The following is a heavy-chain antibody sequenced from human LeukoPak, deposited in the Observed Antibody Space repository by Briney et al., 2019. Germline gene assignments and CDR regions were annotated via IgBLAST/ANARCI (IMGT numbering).Heavy chain of an antibody. CDR3: ARVGGADYGDYVAWFDP. Sequence: SETLSLTCTVSGGSISSSSYYWGWIRQPPGKGLEWIGSIYYSGSTYYNPSLKSRVTISVDTSKNQFSLKLSSVTAADTAVYYCARVGGADYGDYVAWFDPWGQGTLVTVSS. CDR1: GGSISSSSYY. D-gene: IGHD4-17*01. J-gene: IGHJ5*02. V-gene: IGHV4-39*07. CDR2: IYYSGST.